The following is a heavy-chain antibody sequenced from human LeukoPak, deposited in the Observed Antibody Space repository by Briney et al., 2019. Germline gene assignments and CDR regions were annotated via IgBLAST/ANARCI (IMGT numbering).Heavy chain of an antibody. Sequence: GGSLRLSCAASGFTVSSNYMSWVRQAPGKGLEWVAVISYDGSNKYYADSVKGRFTISRDNSKNTLYLQMNSLRAEDTAVYYCARDKVPYYYDSSGFEPWGQGTLVTVSS. V-gene: IGHV3-30-3*01. CDR1: GFTVSSNY. CDR3: ARDKVPYYYDSSGFEP. CDR2: ISYDGSNK. J-gene: IGHJ5*02. D-gene: IGHD3-22*01.